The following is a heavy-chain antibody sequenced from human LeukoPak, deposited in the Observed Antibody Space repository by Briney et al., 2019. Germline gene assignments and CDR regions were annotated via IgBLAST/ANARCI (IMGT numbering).Heavy chain of an antibody. V-gene: IGHV3-15*01. CDR1: GFTFSNVW. CDR3: TTQQLVCVY. J-gene: IGHJ4*02. D-gene: IGHD6-6*01. CDR2: IKSKTDGGTT. Sequence: PGGSLRLSCAASGFTFSNVWMSWVRQAPGKGLEWVGHIKSKTDGGTTDYAAPVKGRFSISRDDSKNTLYLQMNSQKTEDTAVYYCTTQQLVCVYWGQGTLVTVSS.